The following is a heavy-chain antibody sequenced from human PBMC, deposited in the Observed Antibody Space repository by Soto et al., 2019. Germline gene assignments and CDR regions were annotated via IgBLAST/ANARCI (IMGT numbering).Heavy chain of an antibody. Sequence: PSETLSLTCAVYGGSFSGYYWTWIRQPPGTGLEWIGEINHSGSTNYNPSLKSRVTISVDTSKNTLYLQMNSLRAEDTAVYYCAREPPLDCSGGSCRDYWGQGTPVTVS. J-gene: IGHJ4*02. D-gene: IGHD2-15*01. CDR1: GGSFSGYY. V-gene: IGHV4-34*01. CDR2: INHSGST. CDR3: AREPPLDCSGGSCRDY.